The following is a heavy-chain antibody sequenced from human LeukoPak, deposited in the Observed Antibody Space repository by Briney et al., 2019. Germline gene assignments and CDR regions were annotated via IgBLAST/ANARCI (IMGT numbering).Heavy chain of an antibody. Sequence: GGSLRLSCAASGFTFSSYAMSCVRQAPGKGLEWVTAISGSGGSTYYADSVKGRFTISRDNSKNTLYLQMNSLRAEDTAVYYCAKENRPSIAARPIDYWGQGTLVTVSS. D-gene: IGHD6-6*01. V-gene: IGHV3-23*01. J-gene: IGHJ4*02. CDR1: GFTFSSYA. CDR2: ISGSGGST. CDR3: AKENRPSIAARPIDY.